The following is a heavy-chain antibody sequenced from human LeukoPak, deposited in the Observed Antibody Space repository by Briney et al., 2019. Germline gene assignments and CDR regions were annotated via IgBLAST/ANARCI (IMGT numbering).Heavy chain of an antibody. J-gene: IGHJ4*02. CDR1: GFSVSDNY. CDR2: IYSGGST. V-gene: IGHV3-53*01. Sequence: PGGSLTLSCAASGFSVSDNYMSWVRQAPGKGLEWVSVIYSGGSTYYADSVKGRFTISRDNSKNTLYLQMNSLRAEDTAVYYCARGFRYSTGWNYFDYWGQGTLVTASS. CDR3: ARGFRYSTGWNYFDY. D-gene: IGHD6-19*01.